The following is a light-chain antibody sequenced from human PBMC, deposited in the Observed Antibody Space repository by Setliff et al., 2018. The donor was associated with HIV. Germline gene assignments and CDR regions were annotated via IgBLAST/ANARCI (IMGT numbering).Light chain of an antibody. J-gene: IGLJ1*01. Sequence: QSALAQPPPASGSPGQSVTISCIGTSSDVGSYNYVSWDQQHPAKAPKLIIFEVSKRPSVFPNRFSCSKAGNTAFLTVSGLLAEDEAEYYCSSYASSINYVFGTGTKVTVL. CDR1: SSDVGSYNY. CDR3: SSYASSINYV. V-gene: IGLV2-8*01. CDR2: EVS.